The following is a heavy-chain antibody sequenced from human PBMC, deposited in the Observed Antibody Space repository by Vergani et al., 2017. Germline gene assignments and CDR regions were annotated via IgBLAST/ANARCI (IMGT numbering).Heavy chain of an antibody. Sequence: EVQLVESGGGLVQPGRSLRLSCAASGFTFSSYSMNWVRQAPGKGLEWVSSISSSSSYIYYADSVKGRFTISRDNAKNSLYLQMNNLRAEDTAVYYCARQGYSSGFDYWGQGTLVTVSS. CDR1: GFTFSSYS. CDR3: ARQGYSSGFDY. V-gene: IGHV3-21*01. D-gene: IGHD6-19*01. J-gene: IGHJ4*02. CDR2: ISSSSSYI.